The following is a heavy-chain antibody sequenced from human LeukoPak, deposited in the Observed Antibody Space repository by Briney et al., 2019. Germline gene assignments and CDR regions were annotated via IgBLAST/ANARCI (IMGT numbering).Heavy chain of an antibody. CDR2: MNPNSGNT. CDR3: ARGRFPLYCGGDCYRAGWFDP. D-gene: IGHD2-21*01. CDR1: GYTFTSYD. Sequence: ASVKVSCKASGYTFTSYDINWVRQATGQGLEWMGWMNPNSGNTGYAQMFQGRVTMTRNTSISTAYMELSSLRSEDTAVYYCARGRFPLYCGGDCYRAGWFDPWGQGTLVTVSS. J-gene: IGHJ5*02. V-gene: IGHV1-8*01.